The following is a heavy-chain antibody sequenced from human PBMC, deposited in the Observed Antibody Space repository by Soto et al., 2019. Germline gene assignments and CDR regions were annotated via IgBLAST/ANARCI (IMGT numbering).Heavy chain of an antibody. Sequence: SVKVSCKASGGTFSSYAISWVRQAPGQGLEWMGGIIPIFGTANYAQKFQGRVTITTDESTSTAYMELSSLRSEDTAVYYCARAIPTPTSIAAPGSRRASFYYYYGMDVWGQGTTVTVSS. CDR3: ARAIPTPTSIAAPGSRRASFYYYYGMDV. CDR1: GGTFSSYA. V-gene: IGHV1-69*05. D-gene: IGHD6-6*01. J-gene: IGHJ6*02. CDR2: IIPIFGTA.